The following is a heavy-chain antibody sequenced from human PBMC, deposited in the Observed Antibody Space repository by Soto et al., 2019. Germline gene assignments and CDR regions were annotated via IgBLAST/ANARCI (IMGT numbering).Heavy chain of an antibody. V-gene: IGHV1-69*02. Sequence: SVKVSCKASGGTFSSYTISWVRQAPGQGLEWMGRIIPILGIANYAQKFQGRVTITADKSTSTAYMELSSLRSEDTAVYYCARVWNGSGSYSSVGWFDPWGQGTLVTVSS. CDR2: IIPILGIA. CDR1: GGTFSSYT. J-gene: IGHJ5*02. D-gene: IGHD3-10*01. CDR3: ARVWNGSGSYSSVGWFDP.